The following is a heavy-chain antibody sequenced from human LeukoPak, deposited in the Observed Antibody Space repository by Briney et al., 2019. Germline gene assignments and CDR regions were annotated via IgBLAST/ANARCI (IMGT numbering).Heavy chain of an antibody. D-gene: IGHD3-9*01. CDR3: ARQNRYYDILTGYSPPSTFDY. V-gene: IGHV4-39*01. Sequence: SETLSLTCSVSSGSIRNSNSFWGWIRQPPGKGLEWIGSIFYSGSTDYNPSLKSRVTISVDTSKNQFSLKLSSVTAADTAVYYCARQNRYYDILTGYSPPSTFDYWGQGTLVTVSS. J-gene: IGHJ4*02. CDR2: IFYSGST. CDR1: SGSIRNSNSF.